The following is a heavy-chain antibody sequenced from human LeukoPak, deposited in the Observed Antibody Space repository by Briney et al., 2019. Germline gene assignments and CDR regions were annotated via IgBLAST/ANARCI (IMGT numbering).Heavy chain of an antibody. CDR2: ISSSSSYI. CDR3: ARAPYYYDSSGWFDY. Sequence: PGGSLRLSCAAPGFTFSSYSMNWVRQAPGKGLEWVSSISSSSSYIYYADSVKGRFTISRDNAKNSLYLQMNSLRAEDTAVYYCARAPYYYDSSGWFDYWRQGTLVTVSS. CDR1: GFTFSSYS. J-gene: IGHJ4*02. V-gene: IGHV3-21*01. D-gene: IGHD3-22*01.